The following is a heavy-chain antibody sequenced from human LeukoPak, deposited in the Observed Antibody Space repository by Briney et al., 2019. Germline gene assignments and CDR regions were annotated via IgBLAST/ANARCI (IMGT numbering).Heavy chain of an antibody. V-gene: IGHV3-66*01. Sequence: GGSLRLSCEASGFTVSSDYMTWVRQAPGKGLEWVSVIYEGERTFYADSVKGRFTFSSDTSKNTLYLQMNSLRAEDTAVYFCARLVGATHFDLWGQGTLVTVSS. J-gene: IGHJ4*02. D-gene: IGHD1-26*01. CDR3: ARLVGATHFDL. CDR2: IYEGERT. CDR1: GFTVSSDY.